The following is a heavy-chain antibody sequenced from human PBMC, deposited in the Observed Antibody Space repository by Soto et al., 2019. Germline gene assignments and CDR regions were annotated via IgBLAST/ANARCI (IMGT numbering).Heavy chain of an antibody. CDR3: ARGHTSGSYYYYYYGMDV. CDR1: GYTFTSYG. V-gene: IGHV1-18*01. Sequence: GASVKLSCKASGYTFTSYGISWVRQAPRQGIEWMGWISAYNGNTNYAQKLQGRVTMTTDTSTSTAYMELRSLRSDDTAVYYCARGHTSGSYYYYYYGMDVWGQGTTVTVSS. J-gene: IGHJ6*02. D-gene: IGHD3-10*01. CDR2: ISAYNGNT.